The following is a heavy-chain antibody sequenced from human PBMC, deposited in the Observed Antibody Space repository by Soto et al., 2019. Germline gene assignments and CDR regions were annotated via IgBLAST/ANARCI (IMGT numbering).Heavy chain of an antibody. CDR1: GGSISNHD. CDR2: IYYHGNT. V-gene: IGHV4-59*11. CDR3: TRANLYSES. Sequence: QVQLQESGPGLVKPSETLSLTCSVSGGSISNHDWSWIRQPPGKGLEWIGYIYYHGNTNYNPSLKSRGTMSVDTARNQISLKLTTVTAADTAVYYCTRANLYSESCGQGTLVTGSS. D-gene: IGHD7-27*01. J-gene: IGHJ4*02.